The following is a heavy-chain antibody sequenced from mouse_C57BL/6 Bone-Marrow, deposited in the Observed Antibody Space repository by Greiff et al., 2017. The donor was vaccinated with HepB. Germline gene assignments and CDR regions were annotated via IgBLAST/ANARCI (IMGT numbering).Heavy chain of an antibody. V-gene: IGHV1-81*01. CDR2: IYPRSGNT. CDR3: ARSANWEGAY. Sequence: VNVVESGAELARPGASVKLSCKASGYTFTSYGISWVKQRTGQGLEWIGEIYPRSGNTYYNEKFKGKATLTADKSSSTAYMELRSLTSEDSAVYFCARSANWEGAYWGQGTLVTVSA. J-gene: IGHJ3*01. CDR1: GYTFTSYG. D-gene: IGHD4-1*01.